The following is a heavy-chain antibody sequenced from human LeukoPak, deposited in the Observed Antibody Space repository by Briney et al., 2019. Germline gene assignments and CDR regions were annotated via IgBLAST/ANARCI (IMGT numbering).Heavy chain of an antibody. CDR3: TSGGCAFDY. CDR1: GDSVSNNSSA. J-gene: IGHJ4*02. V-gene: IGHV6-1*01. Sequence: SQTLSLTCAISGDSVSNNSSAWNWIRQSPSRGLEWLGRTYYRSKWYNAYAVSVKSRITINPDTSQNQFSLQLNSVTPEDTAVYYCTSGGCAFDYWGQGTLVTVSS. CDR2: TYYRSKWYN.